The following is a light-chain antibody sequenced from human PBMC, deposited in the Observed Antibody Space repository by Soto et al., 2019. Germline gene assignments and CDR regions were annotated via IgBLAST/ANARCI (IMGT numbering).Light chain of an antibody. CDR3: QQGYTTPLT. V-gene: IGKV1-39*01. J-gene: IGKJ4*01. Sequence: DIPMTQSPSSLSASVGDRVTITCRARQSISGYLNWYQQKPGKAPQLLIYAASDLGNGVPSRFSGSGSGTYCTLTISSLQPEDLATYDCQQGYTTPLTFGGGNKVESK. CDR2: AAS. CDR1: QSISGY.